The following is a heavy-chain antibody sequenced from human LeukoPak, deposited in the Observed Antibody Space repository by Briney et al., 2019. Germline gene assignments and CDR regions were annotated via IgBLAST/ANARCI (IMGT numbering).Heavy chain of an antibody. CDR3: ARHEYSGSYYGLSWFDP. CDR2: IYYSGST. J-gene: IGHJ5*02. Sequence: SETLSLTXTVSGGSISSSGYYWGWIRQPPGEGLEWIASIYYSGSTYYNPSLKSRVTISVDTSKNQLSLKLSSLTAADTAVYYCARHEYSGSYYGLSWFDPWGQGTLVTVSS. CDR1: GGSISSSGYY. D-gene: IGHD1-26*01. V-gene: IGHV4-39*01.